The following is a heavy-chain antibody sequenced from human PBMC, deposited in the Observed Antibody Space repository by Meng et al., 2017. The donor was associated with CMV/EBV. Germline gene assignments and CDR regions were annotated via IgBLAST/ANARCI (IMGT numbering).Heavy chain of an antibody. CDR3: AVPDTNSSTPNYYYYGMDV. V-gene: IGHV1-69*10. CDR1: GGTFSSYA. D-gene: IGHD6-13*01. CDR2: IIPILGIA. J-gene: IGHJ6*02. Sequence: SVKVSCKASGGTFSSYAISWVRQAPGQGLEWMGGIIPILGIANYAQKFQGRVTITTDESTSTAYMELSSLRSEDTAVYYCAVPDTNSSTPNYYYYGMDVWGQGTTVTVSS.